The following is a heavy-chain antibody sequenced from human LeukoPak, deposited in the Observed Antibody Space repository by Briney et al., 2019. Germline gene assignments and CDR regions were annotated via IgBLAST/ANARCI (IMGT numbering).Heavy chain of an antibody. CDR1: GFTVSSNY. V-gene: IGHV3-53*04. CDR3: ARDLGDYFDY. J-gene: IGHJ4*02. CDR2: IYSGGST. D-gene: IGHD3-10*01. Sequence: GGSLRLSCAASGFTVSSNYMSWVRQAPGKGLEWVSVIYSGGSTYYADSVKGRFTISRHNSKNTLYLQMNSLKAEDTAVYYCARDLGDYFDYWGRGTLVTVSS.